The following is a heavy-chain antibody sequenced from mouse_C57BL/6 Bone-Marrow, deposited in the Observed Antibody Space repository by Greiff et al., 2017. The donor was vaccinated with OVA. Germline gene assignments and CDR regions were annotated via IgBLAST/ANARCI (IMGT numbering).Heavy chain of an antibody. CDR2: ISLKSDYYAT. CDR1: GFTFSNYW. Sequence: EVHLVESGGGLVQPGGSLKLSCVASGFTFSNYWMNWVRQSPEKGLEWVAPISLKSDYYATHYAGSVKGRFTISRDDSNGSVYRQMKNLRAEDNGIYYCTCGNYEAYWGQGTLVTVSA. D-gene: IGHD2-1*01. J-gene: IGHJ3*01. V-gene: IGHV6-3*01. CDR3: TCGNYEAY.